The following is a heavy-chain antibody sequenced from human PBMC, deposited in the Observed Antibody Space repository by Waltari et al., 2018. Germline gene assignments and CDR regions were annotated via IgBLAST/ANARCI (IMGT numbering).Heavy chain of an antibody. D-gene: IGHD4-4*01. J-gene: IGHJ5*02. CDR3: ATVLTTVPTYWFDP. V-gene: IGHV1-69-2*01. CDR2: VDPADSET. Sequence: EVQLVQSGAEVKKPGATVTISCKASGYTFTDYYIHWVQQAPGKGLEWMGRVDPADSETIYAEKFQGRVTITADTSTDTAYMELSSLRSEDTAVYYCATVLTTVPTYWFDPWGQGTLVTVSS. CDR1: GYTFTDYY.